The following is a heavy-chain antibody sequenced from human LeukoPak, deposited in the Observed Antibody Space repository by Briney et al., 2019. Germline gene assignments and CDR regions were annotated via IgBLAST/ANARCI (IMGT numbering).Heavy chain of an antibody. CDR3: AKDRQWELLGFDY. CDR1: GFTFSSYA. V-gene: IGHV3-23*01. Sequence: GGSLRLSCAASGFTFSSYAMSWVRQAPGKGLEWVSAISGSGGSTYYADSVKGRFTIFRDNSKNTLYLQMNSLRAEDTAVYYCAKDRQWELLGFDYWGQGTLVTVSS. J-gene: IGHJ4*02. D-gene: IGHD1-26*01. CDR2: ISGSGGST.